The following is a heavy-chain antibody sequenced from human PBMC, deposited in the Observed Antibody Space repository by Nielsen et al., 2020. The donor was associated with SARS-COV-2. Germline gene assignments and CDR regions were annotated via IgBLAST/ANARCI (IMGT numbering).Heavy chain of an antibody. CDR3: ARNTVTYYFDY. J-gene: IGHJ4*02. CDR2: IYYSGST. CDR1: GGSISSSSYY. V-gene: IGHV4-39*01. Sequence: SETLSLTCTVSGGSISSSSYYWGWIRQPPGKGLEWIGSIYYSGSTYYNPSLKSRVTISVDTSKNQFSLKLSSVTAADTAVYYCARNTVTYYFDYWGQGTLVTVSS. D-gene: IGHD4-17*01.